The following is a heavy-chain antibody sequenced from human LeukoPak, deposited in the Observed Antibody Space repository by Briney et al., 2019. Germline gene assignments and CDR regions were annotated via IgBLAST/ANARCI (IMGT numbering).Heavy chain of an antibody. CDR1: GFTFSSYW. CDR3: AREAAGTPYYGMDV. CDR2: INSDGSST. V-gene: IGHV3-74*01. D-gene: IGHD6-25*01. J-gene: IGHJ6*02. Sequence: GGSLRLSCAASGFTFSSYWMHWVRQAPGKGLVWVSRINSDGSSTNYADSVKGRFTISRDNAKNTLYLQMNSLRAEDTAVYYCAREAAGTPYYGMDVWGQGTTVTVSS.